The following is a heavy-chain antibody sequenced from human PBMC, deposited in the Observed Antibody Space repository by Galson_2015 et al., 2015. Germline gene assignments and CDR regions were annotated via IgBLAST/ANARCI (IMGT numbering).Heavy chain of an antibody. CDR2: ISSSSSYT. CDR3: ARGWNEYCSSTCCYYYGMDV. D-gene: IGHD2-2*01. Sequence: SLRLSCAASGFTFSDYYMSWIRQAPGKGLEWVSYISSSSSYTNYADSVKGRFTISRDNAENSLYLQMNSLRAEDTAVYYCARGWNEYCSSTCCYYYGMDVWGQGTTVTVSS. J-gene: IGHJ6*02. V-gene: IGHV3-11*06. CDR1: GFTFSDYY.